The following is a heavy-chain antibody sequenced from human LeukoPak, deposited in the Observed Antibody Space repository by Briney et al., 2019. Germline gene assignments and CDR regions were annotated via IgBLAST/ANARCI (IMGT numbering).Heavy chain of an antibody. V-gene: IGHV3-33*01. Sequence: GRSLRLSCAASGFSFNTYGMLWVRQAPGKGRECVAVIWYDGSNTYYADSVKGRFTISRDNSKNTLYLQMNSLRAEDTAVYYCARGGPEWPLDYWGQGTLVTVSS. D-gene: IGHD3-3*01. CDR1: GFSFNTYG. CDR2: IWYDGSNT. J-gene: IGHJ4*02. CDR3: ARGGPEWPLDY.